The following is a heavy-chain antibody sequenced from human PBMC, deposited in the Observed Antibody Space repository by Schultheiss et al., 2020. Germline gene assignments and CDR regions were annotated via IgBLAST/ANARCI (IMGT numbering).Heavy chain of an antibody. Sequence: ASVKVSCKASGYTFTSYGISWVRQAPGQGLEWMGWISAYNGNTNYAQKFQGRVTMTRDTSISTAYMELSRLRSDDTAVYYCAREGSGGWFDPWGQGTLVTVSS. CDR1: GYTFTSYG. CDR3: AREGSGGWFDP. J-gene: IGHJ5*02. CDR2: ISAYNGNT. D-gene: IGHD3-10*01. V-gene: IGHV1-18*04.